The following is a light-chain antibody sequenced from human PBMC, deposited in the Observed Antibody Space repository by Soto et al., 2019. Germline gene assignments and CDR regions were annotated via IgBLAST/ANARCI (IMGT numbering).Light chain of an antibody. CDR3: CSYTSTATYV. CDR1: NSDVGSSTY. J-gene: IGLJ1*01. V-gene: IGLV2-14*01. CDR2: DVN. Sequence: LTQPASVSGSPGQSISISCTGTNSDVGSSTYVTWYQQYPDKAPTLVIFDVNNRPSGISNRFSGSKSGNTASLTISGLQAEDEADYYCCSYTSTATYVFGTGTKVTVL.